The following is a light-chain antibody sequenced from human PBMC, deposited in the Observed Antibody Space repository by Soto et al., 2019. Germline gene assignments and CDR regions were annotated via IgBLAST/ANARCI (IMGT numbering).Light chain of an antibody. CDR1: SSDLGAYNY. CDR3: TSYGGSNNLA. CDR2: EVN. Sequence: QSALTQPPSASGSPGQSVTISCTGTSSDLGAYNYVSWYQQHPDKAPKLMIYEVNKRPSGVPDRFSGSKSGNTASLTVSGLQAEDETDYCCTSYGGSNNLAFGGGTKVTVL. V-gene: IGLV2-8*01. J-gene: IGLJ2*01.